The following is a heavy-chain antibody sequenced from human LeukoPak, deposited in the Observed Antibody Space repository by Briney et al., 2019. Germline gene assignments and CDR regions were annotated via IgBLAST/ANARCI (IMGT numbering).Heavy chain of an antibody. J-gene: IGHJ4*02. D-gene: IGHD6-19*01. V-gene: IGHV3-7*01. CDR2: IKQDGSEK. CDR1: GFTFSSYW. Sequence: PGGSLRLSCAASGFTFSSYWMSWVRQAPGKGLEWVANIKQDGSEKYYVDSVKGRFTISRDNAKNSLYLQMNSLRAEDTAVYYCAREKGRSSGWYYFDYWGQGTLVTVSS. CDR3: AREKGRSSGWYYFDY.